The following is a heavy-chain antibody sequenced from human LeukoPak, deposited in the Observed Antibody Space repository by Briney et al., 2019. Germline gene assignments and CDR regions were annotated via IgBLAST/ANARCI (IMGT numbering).Heavy chain of an antibody. CDR1: GFTFSDYY. D-gene: IGHD3-22*01. Sequence: GGSLRLSCAASGFTFSDYYTSWIRQAPGKGLEWVSYISGSRTYTNYADSVKGRFTISRDNAKNSLYLQMNSLRDEDTAVYYCARVCRDSSGYGAFDIWGQGTMVTVSS. J-gene: IGHJ3*02. CDR3: ARVCRDSSGYGAFDI. CDR2: ISGSRTYT. V-gene: IGHV3-11*06.